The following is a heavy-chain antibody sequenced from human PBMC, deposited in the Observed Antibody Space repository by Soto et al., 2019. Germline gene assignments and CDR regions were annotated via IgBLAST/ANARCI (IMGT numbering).Heavy chain of an antibody. D-gene: IGHD6-25*01. CDR3: AYSAYFREYFPH. J-gene: IGHJ1*01. CDR1: GDSVSSNIGT. V-gene: IGHV6-1*01. Sequence: PSQTLSLTCAISGDSVSSNIGTWNWLRQPPSRGLEWLGRTYYRSEWHRDYAVSVRSRITINPDTSENQFSLQLSSLTPEDTAVYYCAYSAYFREYFPHWGQGTPVTVSS. CDR2: TYYRSEWHR.